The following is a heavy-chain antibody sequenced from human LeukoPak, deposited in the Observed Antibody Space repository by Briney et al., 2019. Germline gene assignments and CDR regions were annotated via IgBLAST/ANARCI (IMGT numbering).Heavy chain of an antibody. CDR3: ARGAYGSGSYYKRWNAFDI. D-gene: IGHD3-10*01. V-gene: IGHV4-34*01. CDR1: GGSFSGYY. Sequence: SETLSLTCAVYGGSFSGYYWSWIRQPPGKGLEWIGEINHSGSTNYNPSLKSRVTISVDTSKNQFSLKLSSVTAADTAVYYCARGAYGSGSYYKRWNAFDIWGQGTMVTVSS. CDR2: INHSGST. J-gene: IGHJ3*02.